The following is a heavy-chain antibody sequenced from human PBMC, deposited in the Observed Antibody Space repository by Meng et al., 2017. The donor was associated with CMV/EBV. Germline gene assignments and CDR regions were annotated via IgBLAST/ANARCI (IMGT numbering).Heavy chain of an antibody. J-gene: IGHJ4*02. CDR2: LNHSGST. CDR3: ARGGGGEWELLHYFDY. D-gene: IGHD1-26*01. V-gene: IGHV4-34*01. CDR1: GGSFSGYY. Sequence: QVRLQRGVPGVVKPSWIPSLACACDGGSFSGYYRRWIRQPPGKRLEWIGELNHSGSTNYNPSLKSRVTISVDTSKNQFSLKLSSVTAADTAVYYCARGGGGEWELLHYFDYWGQGTLVTVSS.